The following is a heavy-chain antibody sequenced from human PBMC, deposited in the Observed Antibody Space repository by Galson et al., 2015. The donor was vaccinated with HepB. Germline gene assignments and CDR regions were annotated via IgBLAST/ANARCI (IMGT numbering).Heavy chain of an antibody. V-gene: IGHV3-23*01. CDR2: ISDNSGEI. Sequence: LRLSCAASGFSFSSYAMAWVRQAPGKGLEWVSTISDNSGEIHFADSVKGRFTISRDNSKNTLYLQMNSLRVDDTAVYYCAKGGPGRITMMKNRSLGFDPWGQGTLVTVSS. CDR3: AKGGPGRITMMKNRSLGFDP. D-gene: IGHD3-22*01. J-gene: IGHJ5*02. CDR1: GFSFSSYA.